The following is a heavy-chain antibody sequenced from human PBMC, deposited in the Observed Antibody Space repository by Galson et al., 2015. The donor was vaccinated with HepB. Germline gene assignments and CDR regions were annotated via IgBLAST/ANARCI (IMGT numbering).Heavy chain of an antibody. CDR3: ARDGVRDVFEF. CDR1: GFNVSSNY. Sequence: SLRLSCAASGFNVSSNYMSWVRQAPGKGLEWVSGIYSGGTTYYADSVKGRFTISRDNSKNTLYFQMISLRVDDTAVYYCARDGVRDVFEFWGQGTMVAVSS. CDR2: IYSGGTT. D-gene: IGHD3-3*01. V-gene: IGHV3-66*01. J-gene: IGHJ3*01.